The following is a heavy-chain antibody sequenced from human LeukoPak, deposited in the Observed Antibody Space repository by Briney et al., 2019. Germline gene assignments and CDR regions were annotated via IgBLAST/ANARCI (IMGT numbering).Heavy chain of an antibody. CDR3: ARSAMGPSDWFDP. Sequence: PGRSLRLSCAASGFTFSSYWMHWVRQAPGKGLVWVSRINSDGSSTSYADSVKGRFTISRDNAKNTLYLQMNSLRAEDTAVYYCARSAMGPSDWFDPWGQGALVTVSS. J-gene: IGHJ5*02. CDR2: INSDGSST. D-gene: IGHD5-18*01. CDR1: GFTFSSYW. V-gene: IGHV3-74*01.